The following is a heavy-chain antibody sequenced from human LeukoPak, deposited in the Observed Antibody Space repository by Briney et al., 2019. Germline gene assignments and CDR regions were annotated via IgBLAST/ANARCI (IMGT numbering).Heavy chain of an antibody. CDR2: ISSNGGST. CDR1: GFTFSSYA. D-gene: IGHD6-19*01. J-gene: IGHJ4*02. CDR3: AREPGIAVAGPGY. Sequence: GGSLRLSCSASGFTFSSYAMHWVRQAPGKGLEYVSAISSNGGSTYYADSVKGRFTISRDNSKNTLYLQMSSLRAEDTAVYYCAREPGIAVAGPGYWGQGTLVTVSS. V-gene: IGHV3-64D*06.